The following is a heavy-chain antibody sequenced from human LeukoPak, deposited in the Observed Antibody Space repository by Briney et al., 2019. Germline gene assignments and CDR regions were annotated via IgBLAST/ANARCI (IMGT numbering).Heavy chain of an antibody. V-gene: IGHV4-39*01. J-gene: IGHJ3*02. Sequence: SETLSLTCTVSGGSITSVDYYWGWIRQPPGKGLEWIGSIYYTGSTYYSPSLRSRLTMSVDTSNQKFSLILISVTAADTAVYYCARQRCSGGSCDDAFDIWGQGTVVAVSA. D-gene: IGHD2-15*01. CDR1: GGSITSVDYY. CDR2: IYYTGST. CDR3: ARQRCSGGSCDDAFDI.